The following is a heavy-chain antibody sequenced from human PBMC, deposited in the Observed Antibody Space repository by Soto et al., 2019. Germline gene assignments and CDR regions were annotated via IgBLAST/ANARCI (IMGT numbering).Heavy chain of an antibody. V-gene: IGHV1-2*04. CDR2: INPNSGDT. J-gene: IGHJ4*02. D-gene: IGHD3-10*01. CDR1: GYTFTDYQ. Sequence: QVQLMQSGAEVKKPGASVKVSCKASGYTFTDYQIHWVRQAPGQGLEWMGWINPNSGDTNFAVKVQGCGTMTRDVSISTAYLDLGSLKSDATAVYYCATQTSDYGSGTYSYWGQGTLVTVSS. CDR3: ATQTSDYGSGTYSY.